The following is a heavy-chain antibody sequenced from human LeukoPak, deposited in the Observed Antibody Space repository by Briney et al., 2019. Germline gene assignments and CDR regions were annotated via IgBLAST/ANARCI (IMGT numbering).Heavy chain of an antibody. CDR1: GGSISSSSYY. D-gene: IGHD2-8*01. CDR2: LYYSGHT. V-gene: IGHV4-39*01. Sequence: SETLSLTCTVSGGSISSSSYYWGWIRQPPGKGLEWIGSLYYSGHTYYNPSLRSRVTISVNTSKNQFSLKLNSVTAADTAVYYCARHPYGVVNRWGQGSLVTVSS. J-gene: IGHJ5*02. CDR3: ARHPYGVVNR.